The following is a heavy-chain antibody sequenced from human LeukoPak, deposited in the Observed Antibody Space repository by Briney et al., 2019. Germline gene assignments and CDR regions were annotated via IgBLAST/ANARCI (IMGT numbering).Heavy chain of an antibody. J-gene: IGHJ2*01. D-gene: IGHD3-22*01. CDR3: ARDHRTESGGYYSVNELWYFDL. CDR1: GFTFRNYG. Sequence: ASVKVSCKASGFTFRNYGMHWVRQAPGQRLEWMGWINPTNEKAKYSEKFQGRVTISRDTGASTVYMELSSLRSEDTAVYYCARDHRTESGGYYSVNELWYFDLWGRGTLVSVSS. V-gene: IGHV1-3*01. CDR2: INPTNEKA.